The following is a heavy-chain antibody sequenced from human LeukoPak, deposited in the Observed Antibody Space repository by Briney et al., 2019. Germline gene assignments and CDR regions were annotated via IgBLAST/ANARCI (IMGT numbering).Heavy chain of an antibody. J-gene: IGHJ4*02. CDR1: GFNFRNYG. CDR2: LSADGSHK. V-gene: IGHV3-30*18. D-gene: IGHD6-13*01. Sequence: GTSLRLSCEASGFNFRNYGMHWVRQAPGKGLEWVAVLSADGSHKQFADSVKDRFDISRDSSKQTLYLQMNGLKSEDTAVYYCAKGGVSDHGSWYGDYFDYWGQGTLVTVSS. CDR3: AKGGVSDHGSWYGDYFDY.